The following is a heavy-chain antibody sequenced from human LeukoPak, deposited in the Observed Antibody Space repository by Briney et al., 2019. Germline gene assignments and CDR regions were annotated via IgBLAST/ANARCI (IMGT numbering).Heavy chain of an antibody. CDR3: ARTIAAAPLGDAFDI. Sequence: SETLSLTCTVSGGSINSYFWTWIRQPPGKGLEWIGYIYYSGSTNYNPSLKSRVTISVDTSKNQFSLKLSSVTAADTAVYYCARTIAAAPLGDAFDIWGQGTMVTVSS. V-gene: IGHV4-59*08. CDR1: GGSINSYF. CDR2: IYYSGST. D-gene: IGHD6-13*01. J-gene: IGHJ3*02.